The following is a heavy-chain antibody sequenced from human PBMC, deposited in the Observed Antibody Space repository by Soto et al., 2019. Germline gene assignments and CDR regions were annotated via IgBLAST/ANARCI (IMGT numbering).Heavy chain of an antibody. CDR1: GGSFSGYY. J-gene: IGHJ6*03. Sequence: SETLSLTCAVYGGSFSGYYWSWIRQPPGKGLEWIGEINHSGSTNYNPSLKSRVTISVDTSKNQFSLKLSSVTAADTAVYYCARGKYCSSTSCHYYYYYYMDVWGKGTTVTVSS. CDR3: ARGKYCSSTSCHYYYYYYMDV. D-gene: IGHD2-2*01. CDR2: INHSGST. V-gene: IGHV4-34*01.